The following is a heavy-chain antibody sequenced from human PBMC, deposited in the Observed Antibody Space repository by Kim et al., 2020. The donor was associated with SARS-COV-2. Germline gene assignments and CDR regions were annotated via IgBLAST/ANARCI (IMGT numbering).Heavy chain of an antibody. CDR2: STI. V-gene: IGHV3-11*04. Sequence: STIYYADSVKGRFTISRDNAKNSLYLQMNSLRAEDTAVYYCARPEGYFDYWGQGTLVTVSS. CDR3: ARPEGYFDY. J-gene: IGHJ4*02.